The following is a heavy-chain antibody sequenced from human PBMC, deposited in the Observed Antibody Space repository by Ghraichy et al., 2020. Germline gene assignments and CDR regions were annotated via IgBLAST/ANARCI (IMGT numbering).Heavy chain of an antibody. D-gene: IGHD3-9*01. CDR3: ATWDLGAPLVKVQR. J-gene: IGHJ1*01. CDR1: GGSSSGYY. V-gene: IGHV4-34*01. Sequence: SETLSLTCAVYGGSSSGYYWNWIRQPPGKGLEWIGEINHIGITNYNPSLKSRVTMSVDTSKNQFSLKLSSVTAADTAVYYCATWDLGAPLVKVQRWGQGTLVTVSS. CDR2: INHIGIT.